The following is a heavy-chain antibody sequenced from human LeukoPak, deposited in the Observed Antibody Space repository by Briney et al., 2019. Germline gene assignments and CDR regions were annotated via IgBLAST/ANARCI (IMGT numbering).Heavy chain of an antibody. CDR1: GYTFTNYG. CDR2: MNPNSGNT. Sequence: GASVKVSCKASGYTFTNYGLTWVRQAPGQGLEWMGWMNPNSGNTGYAQKFQGRVTMTRNTSISTAYMELSSLRSEDTAVYYCARYCSSTSCNADDWGQGTLVTVSS. J-gene: IGHJ4*02. D-gene: IGHD2-2*01. CDR3: ARYCSSTSCNADD. V-gene: IGHV1-8*02.